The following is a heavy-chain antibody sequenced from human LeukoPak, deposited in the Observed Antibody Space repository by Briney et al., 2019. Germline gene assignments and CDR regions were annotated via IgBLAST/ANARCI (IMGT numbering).Heavy chain of an antibody. Sequence: SVKVSCKASGGTFSSYAISWVRQAPGQGLEWMGRIIPILGIANYAQKFQGRVTITTDESTSTAYMELSSLRSEDTAVYYCAIDSTINYYYYYMDVWGKGTTVTVSS. CDR2: IIPILGIA. CDR3: AIDSTINYYYYYMDV. CDR1: GGTFSSYA. V-gene: IGHV1-69*04. J-gene: IGHJ6*03. D-gene: IGHD2-2*01.